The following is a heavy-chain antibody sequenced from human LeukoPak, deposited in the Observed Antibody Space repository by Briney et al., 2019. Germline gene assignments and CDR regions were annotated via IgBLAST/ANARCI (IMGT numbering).Heavy chain of an antibody. J-gene: IGHJ2*01. Sequence: ASVKVSCKTSGYTFTSYGISWVRQAPGQGLEWMGWISAYTGKTNYAQKLQGRVTMTIDTSTSIAYMELRTLRSDDTAVYYCARGLYDSSGYAKYPTRYFDLWGRGTLVTVSS. CDR2: ISAYTGKT. CDR3: ARGLYDSSGYAKYPTRYFDL. D-gene: IGHD3-22*01. V-gene: IGHV1-18*01. CDR1: GYTFTSYG.